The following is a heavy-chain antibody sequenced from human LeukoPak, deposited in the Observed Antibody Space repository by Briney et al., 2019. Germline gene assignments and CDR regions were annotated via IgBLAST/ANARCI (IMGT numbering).Heavy chain of an antibody. D-gene: IGHD4-17*01. Sequence: GGSLRLSCAASGFPFSSYAMSWVRQAPGKGLEWVSVVSGSGGGTYYADSVKGRFAISGDNSKNTVYLQMNSLRAEDTALYYCAKGGVYGDYYFDYWGQGTLVTVSS. V-gene: IGHV3-23*01. CDR1: GFPFSSYA. CDR2: VSGSGGGT. CDR3: AKGGVYGDYYFDY. J-gene: IGHJ4*02.